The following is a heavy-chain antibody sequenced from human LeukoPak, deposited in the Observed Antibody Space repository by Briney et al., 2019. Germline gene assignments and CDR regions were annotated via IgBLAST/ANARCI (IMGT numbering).Heavy chain of an antibody. J-gene: IGHJ4*02. D-gene: IGHD2-2*01. CDR3: AKSLLPIVVVPAAMAD. Sequence: GSLRLFCAASGFTFSVYGMQWVRQAPGKGLEWVAIISYDGSNAYYGDSVEGRFTISRDNSKNTVYLQMNSLRAEDTAVYYCAKSLLPIVVVPAAMADWGQGTLVTVSS. CDR1: GFTFSVYG. CDR2: ISYDGSNA. V-gene: IGHV3-30*18.